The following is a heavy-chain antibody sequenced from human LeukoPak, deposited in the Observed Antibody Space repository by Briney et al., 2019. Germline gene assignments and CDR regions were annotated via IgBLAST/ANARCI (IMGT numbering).Heavy chain of an antibody. J-gene: IGHJ3*02. D-gene: IGHD5-18*01. Sequence: SETLSLTCAVSGGSISSSNWWSWVRQPPGKGLEWIGEIYHSGSTNYNPSLKSRVTISVDKSKNQFSLKLSSVTAADTAVYYCARARGYSYGSRSGAFDIWGQGTMVTVSS. CDR3: ARARGYSYGSRSGAFDI. CDR1: GGSISSSNW. CDR2: IYHSGST. V-gene: IGHV4-4*02.